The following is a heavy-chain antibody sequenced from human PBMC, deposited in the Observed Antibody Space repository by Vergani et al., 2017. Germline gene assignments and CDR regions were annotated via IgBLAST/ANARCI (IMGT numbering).Heavy chain of an antibody. J-gene: IGHJ4*02. CDR3: ARDPLRLGYFDY. V-gene: IGHV3-30*02. D-gene: IGHD5-12*01. Sequence: VQLVESGGGVVQPGGSLRLSCAASGFTFSSYGMHWVRQAPGKGLEWVAFIRYDGSNKYYADSVKGRFTIYRDNSKNTLYLQMNSLRAEDTAVYYCARDPLRLGYFDYWGQGTLVTVSS. CDR1: GFTFSSYG. CDR2: IRYDGSNK.